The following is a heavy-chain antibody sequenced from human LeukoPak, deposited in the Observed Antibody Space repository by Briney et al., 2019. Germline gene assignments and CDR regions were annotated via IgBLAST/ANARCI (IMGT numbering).Heavy chain of an antibody. D-gene: IGHD4-23*01. J-gene: IGHJ4*02. V-gene: IGHV3-23*01. CDR1: GFTFSSYA. CDR2: ISGSGGST. Sequence: GGSLRLSCAASGFTFSSYAMSWVRQAPGKGLECVSAISGSGGSTYYADSVKGRVTISRDNSKNTLYLQMNSLRAEDTAVYYCAKSAYGGKSVPDYSGQGTLVTVSS. CDR3: AKSAYGGKSVPDY.